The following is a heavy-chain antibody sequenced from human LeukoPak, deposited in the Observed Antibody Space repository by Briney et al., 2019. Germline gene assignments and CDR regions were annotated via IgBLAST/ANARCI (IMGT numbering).Heavy chain of an antibody. CDR1: GGSISSSSYY. CDR3: ARHLDYGGNSLPDY. D-gene: IGHD4-23*01. CDR2: IYYSGST. V-gene: IGHV4-61*05. J-gene: IGHJ4*02. Sequence: SETLSLTCTVPGGSISSSSYYWGWIRQPPGKGLEWIGYIYYSGSTNYNPSLKSRVTISVDTSKNQFSLKLSSVTAADTAVYYCARHLDYGGNSLPDYWGQGTLVTVSS.